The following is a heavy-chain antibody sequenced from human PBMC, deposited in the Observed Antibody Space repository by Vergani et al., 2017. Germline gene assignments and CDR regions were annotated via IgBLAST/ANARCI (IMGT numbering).Heavy chain of an antibody. CDR1: GFTFSTYA. V-gene: IGHV3-13*01. J-gene: IGHJ5*02. Sequence: EVQLLESGGSLKQPGGSVRLSCAASGFTFSTYAMHWVRQATGKGLEWVSAIGTAGDTYYPGSVKGRFTISRENAKNSLYLQMNSLRAGDTAVYYCARGNWFDPWGQGTLVTVSS. CDR2: IGTAGDT. CDR3: ARGNWFDP.